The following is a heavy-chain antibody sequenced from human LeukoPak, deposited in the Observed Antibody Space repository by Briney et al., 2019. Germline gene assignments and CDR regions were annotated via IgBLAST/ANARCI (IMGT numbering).Heavy chain of an antibody. CDR1: GFTFSSYG. Sequence: SGGSLRLSCAASGFTFSSYGMDWVRQAPGKGLEWVAFIWYDGSKKYYADSVKGRFTISRANSKTTLYLQMNSMRAEDTAVYYCARDKVRLGELSLDCWGQGTLVTASA. CDR2: IWYDGSKK. D-gene: IGHD3-16*02. J-gene: IGHJ4*02. CDR3: ARDKVRLGELSLDC. V-gene: IGHV3-33*01.